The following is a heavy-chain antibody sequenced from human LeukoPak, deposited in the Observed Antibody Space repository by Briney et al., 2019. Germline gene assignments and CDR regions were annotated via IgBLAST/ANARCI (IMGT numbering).Heavy chain of an antibody. D-gene: IGHD3-22*01. CDR1: GFIFSSYN. J-gene: IGHJ4*02. CDR3: ARDYYDSSGSFDH. Sequence: SGGSLRLSCAASGFIFSSYNMNWVRQAPGKGLEWVSSISSSSNYIYYADSVKGRFTISRDNAKNSLYLQMNSLRAEDTALYYCARDYYDSSGSFDHWGQGTLITVSS. CDR2: ISSSSNYI. V-gene: IGHV3-21*01.